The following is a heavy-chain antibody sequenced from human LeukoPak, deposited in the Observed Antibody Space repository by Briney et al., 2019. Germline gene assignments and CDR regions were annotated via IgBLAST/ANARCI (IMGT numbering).Heavy chain of an antibody. CDR3: AKRVPGPVAGSYDF. CDR1: GFTFSDYA. V-gene: IGHV3-23*01. Sequence: GGSLRLSCVGSGFTFSDYAMNWARQTPGKGLEWISAIGARGDIFYVDSVKGRFTISRDNSNNAAHLQMNSLRPEDTAIYYCAKRVPGPVAGSYDFWGQGTLVTVSS. CDR2: IGARGDI. J-gene: IGHJ4*02. D-gene: IGHD6-19*01.